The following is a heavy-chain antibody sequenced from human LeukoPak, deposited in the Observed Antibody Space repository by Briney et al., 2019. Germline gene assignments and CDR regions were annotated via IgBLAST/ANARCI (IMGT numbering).Heavy chain of an antibody. CDR2: ISYDGGKK. J-gene: IGHJ4*02. CDR1: GFTFTNYG. Sequence: PGGSLRLSCAASGFTFTNYGMHWVRQAPGKGLEWVAVISYDGGKKYYAESVKGRFTISRDNSKNTLYLQMNSLRAEDTAVYYCAREDSGRLDYWGQGTLVTVSS. V-gene: IGHV3-30*03. D-gene: IGHD1-26*01. CDR3: AREDSGRLDY.